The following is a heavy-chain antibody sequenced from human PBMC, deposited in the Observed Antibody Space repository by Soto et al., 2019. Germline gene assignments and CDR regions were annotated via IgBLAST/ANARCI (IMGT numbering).Heavy chain of an antibody. CDR2: INPSGGST. CDR3: ARDPYYYDSSGPDYYYYGMDV. J-gene: IGHJ6*02. CDR1: GYTFTSYY. Sequence: ASVKVSCKASGYTFTSYYMHWVRQAPGQGLEWMGIINPSGGSTSYAQKFRGRVTMTRDTSTSTVYMELSSLRSEDTAVYYCARDPYYYDSSGPDYYYYGMDVWGQGTTVTVSS. V-gene: IGHV1-46*01. D-gene: IGHD3-22*01.